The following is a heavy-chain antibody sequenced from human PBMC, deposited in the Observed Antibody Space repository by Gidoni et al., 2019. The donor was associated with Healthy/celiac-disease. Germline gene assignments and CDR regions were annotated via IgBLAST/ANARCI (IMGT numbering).Heavy chain of an antibody. J-gene: IGHJ6*02. V-gene: IGHV1-69*01. Sequence: QVQLVQSGAEVKKPGSSVKVSCKASGGPFSSYAISWVRQAPGQGLEWMGGIIPIFGTANYAQKFQGRVTITADESTSTAYMELSSLRSEDTAVYYCARVSFESVVVVITTNYGMDVWGQGTTVTVSS. CDR1: GGPFSSYA. D-gene: IGHD3-22*01. CDR3: ARVSFESVVVVITTNYGMDV. CDR2: IIPIFGTA.